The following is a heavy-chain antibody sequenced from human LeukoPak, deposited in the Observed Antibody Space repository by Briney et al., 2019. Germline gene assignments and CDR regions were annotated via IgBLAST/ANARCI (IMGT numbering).Heavy chain of an antibody. D-gene: IGHD1-14*01. Sequence: PGGSLRLSCAASGFTFSTHAMNWVRQAPGKGLEWVSRISGSGGGGSTYYVDSVKGRFTISRDNSKNTLYLQMNILRAEDTAVYYCAKDPVTGYFDYWGQGTLVTVSS. CDR3: AKDPVTGYFDY. CDR2: ISGSGGGGST. V-gene: IGHV3-23*01. CDR1: GFTFSTHA. J-gene: IGHJ4*02.